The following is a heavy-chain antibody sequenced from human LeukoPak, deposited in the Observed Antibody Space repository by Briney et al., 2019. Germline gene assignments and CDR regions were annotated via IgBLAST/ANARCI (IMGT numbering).Heavy chain of an antibody. CDR1: GFTFSSYW. CDR2: IDFETDTT. V-gene: IGHV3-74*01. D-gene: IGHD2-15*01. J-gene: IGHJ4*02. Sequence: PGGSLRLSCVASGFTFSSYWMHWVRQAQGKGLEWVSRIDFETDTTTYAGSVKGRFTISRDNTKNTLYLQMDSLRDEDAAVYYCVRAGSGFDYWGQGTLVTVTS. CDR3: VRAGSGFDY.